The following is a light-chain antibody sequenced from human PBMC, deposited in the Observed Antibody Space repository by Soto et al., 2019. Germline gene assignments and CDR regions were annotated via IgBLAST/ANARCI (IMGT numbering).Light chain of an antibody. J-gene: IGLJ2*01. V-gene: IGLV2-8*01. CDR2: EVS. CDR3: SSYAGSNVV. Sequence: QSALTQPPSASGSPGQSVTISCTGTSSDVGGYNYVSWYQQHPGKAPKLMIYEVSKRPSGVPDRFSGSKSGNTASLTVSGLQAEDEADCYCSSYAGSNVVFGGGTKLTVL. CDR1: SSDVGGYNY.